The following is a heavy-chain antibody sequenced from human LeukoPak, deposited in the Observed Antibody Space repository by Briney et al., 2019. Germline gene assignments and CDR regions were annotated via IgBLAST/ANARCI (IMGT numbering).Heavy chain of an antibody. V-gene: IGHV3-23*01. CDR2: ISAIGDSR. CDR3: AKGNFDSVWGILDY. J-gene: IGHJ4*02. Sequence: GGSLRLSCAASGFTFSSHGMTWGRQGPGKGLEWVSVISAIGDSRYYALSVDGRFTISRDNSNNTLYLQMSSLRADDTAVYYCAKGNFDSVWGILDYWGQGALVTVSS. CDR1: GFTFSSHG. D-gene: IGHD3-16*01.